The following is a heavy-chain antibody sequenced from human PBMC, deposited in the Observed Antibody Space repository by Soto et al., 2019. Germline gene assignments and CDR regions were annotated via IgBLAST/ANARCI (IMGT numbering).Heavy chain of an antibody. CDR2: IYYSGST. Sequence: SETLSLTCTVSGCSISSISYYWGWIRQPPGKGLEWIGSIYYSGSTYYNPSLKSRVTISVDTSKNQFSLKLSSVTAADTAVYYCARHHYYYYGMDVWGQGTTVT. V-gene: IGHV4-39*01. CDR3: ARHHYYYYGMDV. J-gene: IGHJ6*02. CDR1: GCSISSISYY.